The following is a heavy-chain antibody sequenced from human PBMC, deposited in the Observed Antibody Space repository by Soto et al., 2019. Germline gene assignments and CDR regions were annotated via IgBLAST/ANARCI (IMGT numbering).Heavy chain of an antibody. D-gene: IGHD2-15*01. J-gene: IGHJ4*02. CDR2: IYYSGST. CDR3: ARGPIGCCYVFYFDY. Sequence: PSETLSVTWTVSGGAISRGGYYWSWIRQHPGKGLEWIGYIYYSGSTYYNPSLKRRVTISVDTSKNQLYLKLSSVTAAETAGYYCARGPIGCCYVFYFDYWGQGTLVTVSS. V-gene: IGHV4-31*02. CDR1: GGAISRGGYY.